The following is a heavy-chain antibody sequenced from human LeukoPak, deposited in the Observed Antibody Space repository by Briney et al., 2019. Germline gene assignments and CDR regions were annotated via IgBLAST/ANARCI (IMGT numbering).Heavy chain of an antibody. CDR2: IYYSGST. Sequence: SETLSLTCTVSGGSISSGDYYWSWIRQPPGTGLEWIGYIYYSGSTYYNPPLKSRVTISVDTSKNQFSLKLSSVTAADTAVYYCARAGRFGMDVWGQGTTVTVSS. CDR1: GGSISSGDYY. CDR3: ARAGRFGMDV. V-gene: IGHV4-30-4*01. J-gene: IGHJ6*02. D-gene: IGHD1-26*01.